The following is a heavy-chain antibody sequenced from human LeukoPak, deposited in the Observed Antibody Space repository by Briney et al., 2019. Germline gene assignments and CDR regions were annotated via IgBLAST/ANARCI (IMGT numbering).Heavy chain of an antibody. CDR2: IKQDGSEK. D-gene: IGHD6-19*01. CDR1: GFMISNYW. J-gene: IGHJ4*01. V-gene: IGHV3-7*01. Sequence: GGSLRLSCAASGFMISNYWMSWVRQAPGKGLEWVANIKQDGSEKYNVDSVKGRFTISRDNAKNSVYLQMNSLRSEDTAVYYCARRAVAGMADYWGHGTLVTVSS. CDR3: ARRAVAGMADY.